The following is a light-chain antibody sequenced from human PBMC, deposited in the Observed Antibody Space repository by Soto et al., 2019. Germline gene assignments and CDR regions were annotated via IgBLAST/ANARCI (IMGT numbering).Light chain of an antibody. V-gene: IGKV3-20*01. Sequence: EIVMTQSPGTLSLSPGERATLSCRASQSVSSSRLAWYQQKPGQTPRLLIYGASTRATGIPDRFSGSGSGTDFTLTISRLEPEDFAVYDCQQYGGSWTFGQGTKVEIK. CDR2: GAS. CDR1: QSVSSSR. J-gene: IGKJ1*01. CDR3: QQYGGSWT.